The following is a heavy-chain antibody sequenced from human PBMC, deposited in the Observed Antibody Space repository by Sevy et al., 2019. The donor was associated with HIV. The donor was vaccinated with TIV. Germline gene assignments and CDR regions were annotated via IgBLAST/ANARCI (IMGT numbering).Heavy chain of an antibody. CDR3: ARVGGYCSSTSCYDYYGMDV. D-gene: IGHD2-2*03. J-gene: IGHJ6*02. CDR1: GFDFSSHW. V-gene: IGHV3-74*01. Sequence: GGSLRLSCEASGFDFSSHWMQWVRQAPGKGLVWVSRMNTDGSSTNYADSVKGRFTISRDNAKNSLYLQMNSLRAEDTAVYYCARVGGYCSSTSCYDYYGMDVWGQGTTVTVSS. CDR2: MNTDGSST.